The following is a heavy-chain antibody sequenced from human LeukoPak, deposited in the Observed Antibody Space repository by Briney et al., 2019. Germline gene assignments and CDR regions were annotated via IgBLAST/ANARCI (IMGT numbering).Heavy chain of an antibody. J-gene: IGHJ4*02. V-gene: IGHV4-59*12. D-gene: IGHD6-13*01. Sequence: SETLSLTCNVSGVSISGYYWSWIRQPPGKGLEWIGFIYHTGSTKYNPSLKSRVTMSVDTSKNQFSLKLSSVTAVDTAVYYCARNKGSSWIDYWGQGTLVTVSS. CDR1: GVSISGYY. CDR2: IYHTGST. CDR3: ARNKGSSWIDY.